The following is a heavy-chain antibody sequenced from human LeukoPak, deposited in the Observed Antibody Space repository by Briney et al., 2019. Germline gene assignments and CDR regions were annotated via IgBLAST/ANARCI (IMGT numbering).Heavy chain of an antibody. CDR3: AKGAGGGSSSWYFDY. CDR1: GFTFSSYG. Sequence: PGRSLRLSCAASGFTFSSYGMHWVRQAPGKGLEWVAVIWYDVSNKYYADSVKGRFTISRDNSKNTLYLQMNSLRAEDTAVYYCAKGAGGGSSSWYFDYWGQGTLVTVSS. V-gene: IGHV3-33*06. CDR2: IWYDVSNK. J-gene: IGHJ4*02. D-gene: IGHD6-13*01.